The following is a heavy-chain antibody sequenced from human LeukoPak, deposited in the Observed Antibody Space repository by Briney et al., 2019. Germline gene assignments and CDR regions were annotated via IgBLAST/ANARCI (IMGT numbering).Heavy chain of an antibody. J-gene: IGHJ5*02. Sequence: PSETLSLTCAVSGGSISSYYWSWIRQPPGKGLEWIGYIYYTGSTNYNPSLKSRVTISVDTSKNQFSLKLSSVTAADTAVYYCATLTGYSSESWFDPWGQGILVTVSS. D-gene: IGHD3-9*01. V-gene: IGHV4-59*01. CDR1: GGSISSYY. CDR2: IYYTGST. CDR3: ATLTGYSSESWFDP.